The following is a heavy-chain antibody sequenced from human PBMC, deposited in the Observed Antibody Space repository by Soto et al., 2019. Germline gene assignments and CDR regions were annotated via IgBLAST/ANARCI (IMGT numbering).Heavy chain of an antibody. CDR1: GGTFSSYA. D-gene: IGHD2-8*01. V-gene: IGHV1-69*13. Sequence: ASVKVSCKASGGTFSSYAISWVRQAPGQGPEWMGGIIPIFGTANYAQKFQGRVTITADESTSTAYMELSSLRSEDTAVYYCARSVSCTNGVCYSPGDYWGQGTLVTVSS. J-gene: IGHJ4*02. CDR2: IIPIFGTA. CDR3: ARSVSCTNGVCYSPGDY.